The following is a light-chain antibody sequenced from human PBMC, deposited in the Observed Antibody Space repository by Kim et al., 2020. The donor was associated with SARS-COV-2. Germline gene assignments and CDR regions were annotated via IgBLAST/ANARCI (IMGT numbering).Light chain of an antibody. J-gene: IGLJ1*01. CDR3: AAWDDSMSGYV. Sequence: GRRVTISCSGSSTNIGSNYVYWYQQFPGTAPKLLIYSNNRRRSGVPDRFSGSKSGTSASLAISGLRSEDEADYYCAAWDDSMSGYVFGTGTKVTVL. CDR1: STNIGSNY. CDR2: SNN. V-gene: IGLV1-47*02.